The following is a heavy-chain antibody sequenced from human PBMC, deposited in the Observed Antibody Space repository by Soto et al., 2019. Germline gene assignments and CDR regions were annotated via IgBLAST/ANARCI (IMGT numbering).Heavy chain of an antibody. V-gene: IGHV2-5*02. J-gene: IGHJ4*02. CDR3: AHGSGWLSDY. D-gene: IGHD6-19*01. CDR2: IYWDDDN. Sequence: QITLKESGPTLVKPTQTLTLTCSLSGFSLTSTAVGVNWIRQPPGKALEWLALIYWDDDNHFSPSLKSRLSVTKDTSKNQVVLTMTNMDPVDTATYYCAHGSGWLSDYWGQGILVTVSS. CDR1: GFSLTSTAVG.